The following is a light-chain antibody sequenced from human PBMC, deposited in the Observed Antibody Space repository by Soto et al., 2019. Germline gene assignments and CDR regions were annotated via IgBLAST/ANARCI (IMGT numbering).Light chain of an antibody. J-gene: IGKJ4*01. CDR2: GAS. CDR1: QSVSSN. V-gene: IGKV3-15*01. Sequence: EIVMTQSPATLSVSPGERATLSCRASQSVSSNLAWYQQKPGQAPRLLIYGASTMATGIPARFSGSGSGTEFTPTISGLQSEDFAVYDCQQYNNWLTFGGGTKVEIK. CDR3: QQYNNWLT.